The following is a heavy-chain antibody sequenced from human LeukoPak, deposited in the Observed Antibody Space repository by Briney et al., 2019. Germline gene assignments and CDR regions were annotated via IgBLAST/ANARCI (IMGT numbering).Heavy chain of an antibody. D-gene: IGHD6-19*01. CDR3: ARPISSGWND. V-gene: IGHV3-30-3*01. CDR2: ISYDGSNK. CDR1: GFTFSSYA. Sequence: GRSLRLSCAASGFTFSSYAMHWVRQAPGKGLEWVAVISYDGSNKYYADSVKGRFTISRDNSKNTLYLQMNSLRAEDTAVYYCARPISSGWNDWGQGTLVTVSS. J-gene: IGHJ4*02.